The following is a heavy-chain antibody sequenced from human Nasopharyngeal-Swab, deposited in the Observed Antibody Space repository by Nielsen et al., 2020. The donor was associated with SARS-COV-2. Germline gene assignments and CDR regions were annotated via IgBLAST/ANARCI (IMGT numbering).Heavy chain of an antibody. D-gene: IGHD3-3*01. J-gene: IGHJ6*02. Sequence: PGKGMEWVSSISSSSSYIYYADSVKGRFTISRDNAKNSLYLQMNSLRAEDTAVYYCARVVLRFLEWIPRLYGMDVWGQGTTVTVSS. CDR3: ARVVLRFLEWIPRLYGMDV. CDR2: ISSSSSYI. V-gene: IGHV3-21*01.